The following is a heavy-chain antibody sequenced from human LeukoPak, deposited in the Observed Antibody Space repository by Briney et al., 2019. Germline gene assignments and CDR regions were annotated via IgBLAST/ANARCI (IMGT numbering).Heavy chain of an antibody. V-gene: IGHV4-39*02. Sequence: SETLSLTCTVSGGSISSSSYYWGWIRQPPGRGLEWIGSIYYSGSTYYNPSLKSRVTISVDTSKNQFSLKLSSVTAADTAVYYCARDSWVARFFDYWGQGTLVTVSS. D-gene: IGHD2-15*01. CDR3: ARDSWVARFFDY. J-gene: IGHJ4*02. CDR1: GGSISSSSYY. CDR2: IYYSGST.